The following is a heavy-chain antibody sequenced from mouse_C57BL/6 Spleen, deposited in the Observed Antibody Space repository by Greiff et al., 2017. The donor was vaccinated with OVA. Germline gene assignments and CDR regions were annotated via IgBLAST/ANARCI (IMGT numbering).Heavy chain of an antibody. Sequence: QVHVKQSGAELVRPGTSVKMSCKASGYTFTNYWIGWAKQRPGHGLEWIGDIYPGGGYTNYNEKFKGKATLTADKSSSTAYMQFSSLTSEDSAIYYCASGSSGPYAMDYWGQGTSVTVSS. CDR2: IYPGGGYT. CDR3: ASGSSGPYAMDY. D-gene: IGHD3-2*02. CDR1: GYTFTNYW. J-gene: IGHJ4*01. V-gene: IGHV1-63*01.